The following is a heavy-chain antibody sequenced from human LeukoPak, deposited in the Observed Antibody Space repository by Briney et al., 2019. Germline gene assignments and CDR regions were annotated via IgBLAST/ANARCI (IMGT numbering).Heavy chain of an antibody. CDR2: TYYKSKWYS. CDR1: GDSVSRNSAA. CDR3: AGAVGGRTAFDI. D-gene: IGHD1-26*01. Sequence: SQTLSLTCAISGDSVSRNSAAWSWIRQSPSRGLEWLGRTYYKSKWYSDYAVSVKSRITINPDTSKNQFSLLLNSVTPEDTAVYYCAGAVGGRTAFDIWDQGTMVTVSS. J-gene: IGHJ3*02. V-gene: IGHV6-1*01.